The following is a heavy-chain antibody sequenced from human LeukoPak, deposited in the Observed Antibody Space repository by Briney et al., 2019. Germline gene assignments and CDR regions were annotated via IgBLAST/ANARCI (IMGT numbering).Heavy chain of an antibody. CDR2: ISTSGDST. D-gene: IGHD3-22*01. Sequence: QSGGSLRLSCAASGFTFSSYAMSWVRQAPGKGLEWASGISTSGDSTFDADSVKGRFTISRDNSKNTLYLQMNSLRAEDTAVYYCAKGALVVLGTWDYWGQGTLVTVSS. J-gene: IGHJ4*02. CDR1: GFTFSSYA. V-gene: IGHV3-23*01. CDR3: AKGALVVLGTWDY.